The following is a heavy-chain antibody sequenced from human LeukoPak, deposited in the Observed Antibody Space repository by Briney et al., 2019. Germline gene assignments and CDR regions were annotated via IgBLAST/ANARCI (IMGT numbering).Heavy chain of an antibody. Sequence: GRSLRLSCTASGFTYISYGAHWARQAPGKGLEWVAVIWYDGSNKYYADSVKGRFTISRDNSKNTLYLQMNSLRAEDTAVYYCAKEGAYSIYWFDHWGQGTLVTVSS. V-gene: IGHV3-33*06. CDR3: AKEGAYSIYWFDH. D-gene: IGHD4-11*01. CDR2: IWYDGSNK. CDR1: GFTYISYG. J-gene: IGHJ5*02.